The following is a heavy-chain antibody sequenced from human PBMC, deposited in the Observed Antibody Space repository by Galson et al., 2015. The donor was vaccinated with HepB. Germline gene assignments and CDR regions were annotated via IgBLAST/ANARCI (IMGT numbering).Heavy chain of an antibody. J-gene: IGHJ6*02. CDR2: IKQDGSEK. V-gene: IGHV3-7*03. CDR3: ARESSSSWYGLYYYYGMDV. Sequence: SLRLSCAASGFTFSSYWMSWVRQAPGKGLEWVANIKQDGSEKYYVDSVKGRFTISRDNAKNSLYLQMNSLRAEDTAVYYCARESSSSWYGLYYYYGMDVWGQGTTVTVSS. CDR1: GFTFSSYW. D-gene: IGHD6-13*01.